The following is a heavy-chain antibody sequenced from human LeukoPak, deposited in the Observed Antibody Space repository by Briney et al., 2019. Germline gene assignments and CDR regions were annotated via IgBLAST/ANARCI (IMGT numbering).Heavy chain of an antibody. CDR1: GYTFTSYG. CDR3: ARVFLYCSGGSCYSDY. J-gene: IGHJ4*02. CDR2: ISAYNGNT. D-gene: IGHD2-15*01. Sequence: GASVKVSCKASGYTFTSYGISWVRQAPGQGLEWVGWISAYNGNTNYAQKLQGRVTMTTDTSTSTAYMELRSLRSDDTAVYYCARVFLYCSGGSCYSDYWGQGTLVTVSS. V-gene: IGHV1-18*01.